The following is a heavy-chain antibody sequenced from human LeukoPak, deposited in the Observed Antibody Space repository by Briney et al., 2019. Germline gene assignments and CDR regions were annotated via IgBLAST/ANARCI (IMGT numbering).Heavy chain of an antibody. J-gene: IGHJ4*02. V-gene: IGHV3-30-3*01. CDR1: GFTFSSYA. CDR2: ISYDGSNK. D-gene: IGHD3-10*01. CDR3: ARVARITMVRGALDY. Sequence: PGGSLTLSCAASGFTFSSYAMNWVRQAPGKGLEWVAVISYDGSNKYYADSVKGRFTISRDNSKNTLYLQMNSLRAEDTAVYYCARVARITMVRGALDYWGQGTLVTVSS.